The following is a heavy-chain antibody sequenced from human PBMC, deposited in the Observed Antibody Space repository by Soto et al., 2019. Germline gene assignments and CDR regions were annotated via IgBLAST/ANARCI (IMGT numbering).Heavy chain of an antibody. CDR2: IYTSGST. CDR3: AKACSSNSCYDVFDY. J-gene: IGHJ4*02. Sequence: AETLSLTCTVSGGSISRYYWSWVRQPAGKGLEWIGRIYTSGSTNYNPSLKSRVTMSVDTSKNQFSLKLSSVTAANTAVYYCAKACSSNSCYDVFDYWGQGTLVTVSS. D-gene: IGHD2-2*01. V-gene: IGHV4-4*07. CDR1: GGSISRYY.